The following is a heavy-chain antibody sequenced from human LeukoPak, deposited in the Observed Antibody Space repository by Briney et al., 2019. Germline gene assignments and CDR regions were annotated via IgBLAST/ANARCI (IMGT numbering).Heavy chain of an antibody. CDR2: IYSGSSST. D-gene: IGHD6-19*01. CDR1: GFTVSSNY. J-gene: IGHJ4*02. V-gene: IGHV3-53*04. CDR3: ARVGSGWYDFDY. Sequence: SGGSLRLSCAASGFTVSSNYMSWVRQAPGKGLEWGSVIYSGSSSTYYTDSVKGRFTISRHNSKNTLYLQMDSLRAEDTAVYYCARVGSGWYDFDYWGQGTLVTVSS.